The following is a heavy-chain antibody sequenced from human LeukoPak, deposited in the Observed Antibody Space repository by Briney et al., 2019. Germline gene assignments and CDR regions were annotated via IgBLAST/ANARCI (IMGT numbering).Heavy chain of an antibody. CDR1: GFTFNNYG. Sequence: GGSLRLSCAASGFTFNNYGMNWVRQAPGKGLEWVAVISYDGSNKYYADSVKGRFTISRDNSKNTLYLQMNSLRAEDTAVYYCARDYYNSSGYYGGAYWGQGTLVTVSS. CDR3: ARDYYNSSGYYGGAY. V-gene: IGHV3-30*03. CDR2: ISYDGSNK. J-gene: IGHJ4*02. D-gene: IGHD3-22*01.